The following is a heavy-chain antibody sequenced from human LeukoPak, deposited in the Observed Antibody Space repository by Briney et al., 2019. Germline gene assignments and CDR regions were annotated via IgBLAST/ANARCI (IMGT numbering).Heavy chain of an antibody. CDR3: AKAHLPDYYYMDV. Sequence: PGGSLRLSCAASGLTFGAYVMSWVRQAPGKGLEWVSSISDSGDITYYADSVKGRFTISRDNSRNTLHLQMNSLRAEDTALYYCAKAHLPDYYYMDVWGKGTTVTVSS. CDR2: ISDSGDIT. J-gene: IGHJ6*03. V-gene: IGHV3-23*01. CDR1: GLTFGAYV.